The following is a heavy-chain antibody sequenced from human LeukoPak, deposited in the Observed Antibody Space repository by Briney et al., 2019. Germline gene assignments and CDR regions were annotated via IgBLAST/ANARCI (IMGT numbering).Heavy chain of an antibody. D-gene: IGHD6-13*01. CDR1: GFIFSNYA. V-gene: IGHV3-23*01. J-gene: IGHJ4*02. CDR3: AKARSSWFFDS. CDR2: IIATGYNT. Sequence: GGSLRLSCAASGFIFSNYAMSWVRQAPGKGLEWVSLIIATGYNTYYADSVKGRFTISRDNSKNTLYLQMNSLRAEDTAVYYCAKARSSWFFDSWGQGTLVTVSA.